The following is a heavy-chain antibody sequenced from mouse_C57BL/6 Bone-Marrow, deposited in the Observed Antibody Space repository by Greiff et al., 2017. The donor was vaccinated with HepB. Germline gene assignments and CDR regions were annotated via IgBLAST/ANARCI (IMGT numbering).Heavy chain of an antibody. CDR2: ISDGGSYT. D-gene: IGHD2-4*01. CDR3: ARDRGIRRFAY. J-gene: IGHJ3*01. V-gene: IGHV5-4*01. CDR1: GFTFSSYA. Sequence: EVKLVESGGGLVKPGGSLKLSCAASGFTFSSYAMSWVRQTPEKRLEWVATISDGGSYTYNPDNVKGRFTISRDNAKNNLYLQMSLLKSEDTAMYYGARDRGIRRFAYWGQGTLVTVSA.